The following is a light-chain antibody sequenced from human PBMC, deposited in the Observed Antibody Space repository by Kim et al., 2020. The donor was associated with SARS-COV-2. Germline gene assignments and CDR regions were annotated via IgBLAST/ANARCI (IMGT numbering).Light chain of an antibody. J-gene: IGLJ3*02. CDR3: QSYDSSLSGSV. CDR1: SSNIGANYD. CDR2: RNS. V-gene: IGLV1-40*01. Sequence: GVTISCTGSSSNIGANYDVPWYQQLPGTAPKLLIFRNSNRPSGVPDRFSGSKSGTSASLAITGLQAEDEADYYCQSYDSSLSGSVFGGGTQLTVL.